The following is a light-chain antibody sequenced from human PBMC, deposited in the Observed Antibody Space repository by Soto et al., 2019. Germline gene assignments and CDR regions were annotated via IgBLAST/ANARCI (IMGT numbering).Light chain of an antibody. J-gene: IGKJ2*01. V-gene: IGKV3-15*01. CDR3: QQYNEWPPTYT. CDR2: GSS. CDR1: QSVSSY. Sequence: VMTQSPATLSVSPGERATLSCRASQSVSSYLAWYQQKPGQAPRLLIYGSSTRATGVPARFSGSGSGTEVTLTISSLQSEDFAVYYCQQYNEWPPTYTFGQGTKLEIK.